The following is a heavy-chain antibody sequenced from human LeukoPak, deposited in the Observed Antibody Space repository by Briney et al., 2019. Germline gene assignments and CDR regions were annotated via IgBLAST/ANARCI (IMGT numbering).Heavy chain of an antibody. CDR3: ARYPPNFWSGFYFDY. J-gene: IGHJ4*02. Sequence: SETLSLTCTVSGGSMSPYHWGWIRQPPGKGLEWTGYIYYSGSTNYNPSLKSRVTISVDTSKNQFSLKLSSVTAADTAVYYCARYPPNFWSGFYFDYWGQGTLVTVSS. CDR2: IYYSGST. CDR1: GGSMSPYH. V-gene: IGHV4-59*01. D-gene: IGHD3-3*01.